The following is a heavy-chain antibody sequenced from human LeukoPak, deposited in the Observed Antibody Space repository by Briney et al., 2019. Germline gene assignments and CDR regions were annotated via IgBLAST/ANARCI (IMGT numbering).Heavy chain of an antibody. J-gene: IGHJ4*02. D-gene: IGHD5-24*01. V-gene: IGHV1-18*01. CDR2: ISAYNGNT. CDR1: GYTFTSYS. CDR3: ARDNRGDGYNSDY. Sequence: ASVKVSCKASGYTFTSYSISWVRQAPGQGLEWMGWISAYNGNTNYAQKLQGRVTMTTDTSTSTAYMELSRLRSDDTAVYYCARDNRGDGYNSDYWGQGTLVTVSS.